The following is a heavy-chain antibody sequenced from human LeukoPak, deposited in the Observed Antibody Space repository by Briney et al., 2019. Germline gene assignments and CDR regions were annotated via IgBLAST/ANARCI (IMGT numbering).Heavy chain of an antibody. J-gene: IGHJ4*02. D-gene: IGHD5-12*01. CDR2: VNPNSGNT. CDR3: ARNLLDIADPWESSGY. CDR1: GYTFTSYD. Sequence: GASVKVSCKASGYTFTSYDINWVRQATGQGLEWMGWVNPNSGNTGYAQKFQGRVTMTRNTSISTAYMELSSLRSEDTAVYYCARNLLDIADPWESSGYWGQGTLVTVSS. V-gene: IGHV1-8*01.